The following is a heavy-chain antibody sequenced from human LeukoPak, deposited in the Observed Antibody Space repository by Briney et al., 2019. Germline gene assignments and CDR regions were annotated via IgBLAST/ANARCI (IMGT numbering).Heavy chain of an antibody. Sequence: SETLSLTRAVSGGPLSRGGHSWSWIRQTPGKSLEWIGYIHPSGNVHYNPSLKSRVSLSLDMSNNQVSLTLNSVTAADTAIYFCARFTTYFDFWGQGILVTVST. CDR3: ARFTTYFDF. CDR1: GGPLSRGGHS. D-gene: IGHD1-14*01. V-gene: IGHV4-30-2*01. J-gene: IGHJ4*02. CDR2: IHPSGNV.